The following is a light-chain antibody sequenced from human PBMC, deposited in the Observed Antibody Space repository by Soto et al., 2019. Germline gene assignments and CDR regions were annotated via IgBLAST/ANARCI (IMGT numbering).Light chain of an antibody. J-gene: IGKJ4*01. CDR1: QSVSSNY. V-gene: IGKV3-20*01. CDR2: GAS. Sequence: EIVLTQSPGTLSLSPGERATLSCRASQSVSSNYLAWYQQKPGQAPRLLIYGASSRATGIPDRFSGSGSGTDFTFTISRPEPEDFAVYYCQQYGSSPLTFGGGTKVEIK. CDR3: QQYGSSPLT.